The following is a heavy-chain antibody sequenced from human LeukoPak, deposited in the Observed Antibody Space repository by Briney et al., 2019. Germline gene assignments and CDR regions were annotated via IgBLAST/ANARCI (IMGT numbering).Heavy chain of an antibody. Sequence: HPGGSLRPSCVGSELTFSAYAMSWVRQTPGKGLEWVSGISGNGANTDSADSVEGRFTISRDNSKDTLYLEMTNLRAEDAAVYYCVARNGYHYAFDYWGQGTQVVVSS. V-gene: IGHV3-23*01. CDR1: ELTFSAYA. CDR3: VARNGYHYAFDY. D-gene: IGHD3-10*01. J-gene: IGHJ4*02. CDR2: ISGNGANT.